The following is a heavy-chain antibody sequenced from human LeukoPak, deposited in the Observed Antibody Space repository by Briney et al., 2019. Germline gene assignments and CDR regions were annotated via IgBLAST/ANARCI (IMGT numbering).Heavy chain of an antibody. CDR3: ARAVGSGSFQTYYYYMDV. Sequence: SETLSLTCTVSGGSISSGSYYWSWIRQPAGKGLEWIGRIYTSGSTNYNPSLKSRVTMSVDTSKNQFSLKLSSVTAADTAVYYCARAVGSGSFQTYYYYMDVWGKGTTVTISS. D-gene: IGHD3-10*01. J-gene: IGHJ6*03. V-gene: IGHV4-61*02. CDR2: IYTSGST. CDR1: GGSISSGSYY.